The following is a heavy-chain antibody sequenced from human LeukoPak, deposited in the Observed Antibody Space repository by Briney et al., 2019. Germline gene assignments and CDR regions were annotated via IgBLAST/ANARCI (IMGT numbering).Heavy chain of an antibody. D-gene: IGHD3-3*01. CDR3: ATRVDRITIFASDAFDI. V-gene: IGHV1-69*05. Sequence: SVKVSCKASGGTFSSYAISWVRQAPGQGLEWMGGIIPIFGTANYAQKFQGRVTITTDESTSTAYMELSSLRSEDTAVYYCATRVDRITIFASDAFDIWGQGTMVTVSS. J-gene: IGHJ3*02. CDR1: GGTFSSYA. CDR2: IIPIFGTA.